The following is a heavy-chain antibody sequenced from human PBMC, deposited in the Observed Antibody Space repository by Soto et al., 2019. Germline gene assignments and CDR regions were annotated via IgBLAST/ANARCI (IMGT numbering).Heavy chain of an antibody. Sequence: SETLSLTCSVSGDSISNSRFYWAWIRQPPGEGLEWIGSIYHTGNAYYNPSLKSRVTISVDTSKNQFSLKLNSVTAADAVLYYCARDFFDSSDYTTNWFDPWGQGTLVTVSS. D-gene: IGHD3-22*01. CDR2: IYHTGNA. V-gene: IGHV4-39*01. J-gene: IGHJ5*02. CDR3: ARDFFDSSDYTTNWFDP. CDR1: GDSISNSRFY.